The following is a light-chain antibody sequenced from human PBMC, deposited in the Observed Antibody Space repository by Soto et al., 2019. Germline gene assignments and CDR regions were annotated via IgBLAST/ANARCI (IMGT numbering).Light chain of an antibody. V-gene: IGLV4-69*01. CDR3: QTWGTGIPVV. J-gene: IGLJ2*01. CDR1: SGHSSYA. CDR2: LNSDGSH. Sequence: QPVLTQSPSASASRGASVKLTCTLSSGHSSYAIAWHQQQPEKGPRYLMKLNSDGSHSKGDGIPDRFSGSSSGAERYLTISSLQSEDEADYYCQTWGTGIPVVFGGGTKLTVL.